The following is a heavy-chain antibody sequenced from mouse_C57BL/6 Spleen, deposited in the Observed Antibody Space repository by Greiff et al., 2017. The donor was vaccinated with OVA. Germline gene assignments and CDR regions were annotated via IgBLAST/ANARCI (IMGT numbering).Heavy chain of an antibody. CDR3: ARVDGGGDAMDY. J-gene: IGHJ4*01. CDR1: GYTFTDYN. CDR2: INPNNGGT. D-gene: IGHD1-1*02. Sequence: EVKLQQSGPELVKPGASVKIPCKASGYTFTDYNMDWVKQSHGKSLEWIGDINPNNGGTIYNQKFKGKATLTVDKSSSTAYMELRSLTSEDTAVYYCARVDGGGDAMDYWGQGTSVTVSS. V-gene: IGHV1-18*01.